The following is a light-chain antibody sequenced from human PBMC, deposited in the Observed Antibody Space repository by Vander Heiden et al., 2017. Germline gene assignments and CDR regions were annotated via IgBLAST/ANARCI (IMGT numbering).Light chain of an antibody. J-gene: IGLJ3*02. CDR1: SSNIGAGYD. V-gene: IGLV1-40*01. CDR3: QSYDSRDWV. CDR2: GNS. Sequence: QSVLTQPPSVSGAPGQRVTIPCTGSSSNIGAGYDVHWYQQLPGTAPKRLIYGNSNRPSGVPDRFSGSKSGTSAALAITGLQAEDEADYYCQSYDSRDWVFGGGTKLTVL.